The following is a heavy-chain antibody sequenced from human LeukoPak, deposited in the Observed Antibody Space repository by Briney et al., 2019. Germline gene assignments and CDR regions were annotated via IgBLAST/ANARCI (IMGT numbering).Heavy chain of an antibody. J-gene: IGHJ4*02. CDR3: ARRPSGSGRFDS. CDR1: GGSISSGTYY. Sequence: PSETLSLTCTVSGGSISSGTYYWAWIRQPPGKGLEWIGNLYYSGSTYYHPSLKSRVTIFVDTSKNQFSLKLSSVTAADTAVYYCARRPSGSGRFDSWGQGTLATVSS. V-gene: IGHV4-39*01. CDR2: LYYSGST. D-gene: IGHD3-10*01.